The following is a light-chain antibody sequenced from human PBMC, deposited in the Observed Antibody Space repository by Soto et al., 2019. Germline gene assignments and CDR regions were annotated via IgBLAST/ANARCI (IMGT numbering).Light chain of an antibody. CDR2: AAS. Sequence: DIQMTQSPSSLSASVGDRVTITCRVSQGISNYLAWYQQKPGKVPKLLIYAASTLQSGVPSRFSGSGSGTDFTLTISSLQPEDVATYYCQKYNSAPHTFGGGTKVEIK. J-gene: IGKJ4*01. CDR3: QKYNSAPHT. CDR1: QGISNY. V-gene: IGKV1-27*01.